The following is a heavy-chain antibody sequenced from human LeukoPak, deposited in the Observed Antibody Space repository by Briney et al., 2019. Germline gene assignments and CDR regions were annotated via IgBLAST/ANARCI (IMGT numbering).Heavy chain of an antibody. J-gene: IGHJ4*02. CDR1: GFTFSSYS. CDR2: INWNGGST. Sequence: GGSLRLSCATSGFTFSSYSMNWVRQAPGKGLEWVSGINWNGGSTGYADSVKGRFTISRDNAKNSLYLQMNSLRAEDTALYYCARGFGGYDLGTDYWGQGTLVTVSS. D-gene: IGHD5-12*01. CDR3: ARGFGGYDLGTDY. V-gene: IGHV3-20*04.